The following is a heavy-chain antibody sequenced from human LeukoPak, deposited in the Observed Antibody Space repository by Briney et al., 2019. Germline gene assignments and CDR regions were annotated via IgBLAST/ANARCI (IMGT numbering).Heavy chain of an antibody. CDR2: IYYSGST. CDR3: ARLDSSNWPYYYYYYMDV. J-gene: IGHJ6*03. V-gene: IGHV4-39*01. CDR1: GGSISSSSYY. D-gene: IGHD3-22*01. Sequence: SETLSLTCTVSGGSISSSSYYWGWIRQPPGKGLEWIGSIYYSGSTYYNPSLKSRVTISVDTSKNQFSLKLSSVTAADTAVYYCARLDSSNWPYYYYYYMDVWGKGTTVTISS.